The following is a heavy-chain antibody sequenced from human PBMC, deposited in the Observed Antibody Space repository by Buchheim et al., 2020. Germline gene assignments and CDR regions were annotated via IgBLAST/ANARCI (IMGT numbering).Heavy chain of an antibody. D-gene: IGHD5-18*01. CDR3: ARDSGSYGYFGGRYFDY. V-gene: IGHV4-30-2*01. CDR2: IYNSGST. J-gene: IGHJ4*02. CDR1: GGSISSGGYS. Sequence: QLQLQESGPGLVKPSQTLSLTCAVSGGSISSGGYSWSWIRQPPGKGLEWIGYIYNSGSTYYNPSLKSRVPISVGRSKNQFSLKLSSVTAADTAVYYCARDSGSYGYFGGRYFDYWGQGTL.